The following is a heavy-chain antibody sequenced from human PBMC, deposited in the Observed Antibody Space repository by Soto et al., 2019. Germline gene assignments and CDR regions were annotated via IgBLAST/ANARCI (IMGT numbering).Heavy chain of an antibody. V-gene: IGHV1-24*01. J-gene: IGHJ4*02. CDR2: FDPEDGET. CDR3: ATVPRNQGLDFDC. D-gene: IGHD3-9*01. CDR1: GYTLTELS. Sequence: ASVKVSCKVSGYTLTELSRHWVRQAPGKGLEWMGGFDPEDGETVYAQKFHGGVTMTEDTSTDTAYMELSSLRSEDTAVYYCATVPRNQGLDFDCWGQGTPVLGSS.